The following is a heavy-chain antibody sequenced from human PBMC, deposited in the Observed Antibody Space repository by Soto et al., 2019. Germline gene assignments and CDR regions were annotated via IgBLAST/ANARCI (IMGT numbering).Heavy chain of an antibody. CDR2: ISGSGGST. J-gene: IGHJ4*02. CDR3: AKDGSVGATSSLDY. D-gene: IGHD1-26*01. Sequence: GGSLRLSCAASGFTFSSYAMSWVRQAPGKGLEWVSAISGSGGSTYYADSVKGRFTISRDNSKSTLYLQMNSLRAEDTAVYYCAKDGSVGATSSLDYWGQGTLVTVSS. CDR1: GFTFSSYA. V-gene: IGHV3-23*01.